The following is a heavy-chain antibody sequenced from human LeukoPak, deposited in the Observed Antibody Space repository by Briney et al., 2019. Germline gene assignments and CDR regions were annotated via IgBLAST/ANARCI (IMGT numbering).Heavy chain of an antibody. Sequence: ASVKVSCKASGYTFTGNHIHWVRQAPGQGLEWMGRINPNSGGTNYAQKFQGRVTMTRDTSISTAYMELSRLRSDDTAVYYCAGGAAMTYYYYMDVWGKGTTVTVSS. D-gene: IGHD2-2*01. CDR3: AGGAAMTYYYYMDV. CDR2: INPNSGGT. CDR1: GYTFTGNH. V-gene: IGHV1-2*06. J-gene: IGHJ6*03.